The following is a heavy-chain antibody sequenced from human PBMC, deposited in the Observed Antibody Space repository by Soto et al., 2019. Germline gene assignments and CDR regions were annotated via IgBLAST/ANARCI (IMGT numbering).Heavy chain of an antibody. CDR3: ARDDLFVDNGLDH. CDR2: INDGSEE. V-gene: IGHV3-33*01. D-gene: IGHD1-1*01. J-gene: IGHJ4*02. CDR1: GFSFSAHG. Sequence: QVQLVESGGGVVRPGTSLRLSCAATGFSFSAHGMHWVRQAPGKGLEWLAVINDGSEEGYADSVRGRFTISRDNAMNILYLQMDNLRAEDSALYYCARDDLFVDNGLDHWGQGTLVTVSS.